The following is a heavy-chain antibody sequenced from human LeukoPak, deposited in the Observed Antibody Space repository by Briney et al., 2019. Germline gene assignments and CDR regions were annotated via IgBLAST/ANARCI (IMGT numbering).Heavy chain of an antibody. CDR2: IYYSGST. Sequence: KPSETLSLTCTVSGGSISSYYWSWIRQPPGKGLEWIGYIYYSGSTNYNPSLKSRVTISVDTSKDQFSLKLSSVTAADTAVYYCATTTIRLGYWGQGTLVTVSS. CDR3: ATTTIRLGY. J-gene: IGHJ4*02. CDR1: GGSISSYY. D-gene: IGHD1-26*01. V-gene: IGHV4-59*01.